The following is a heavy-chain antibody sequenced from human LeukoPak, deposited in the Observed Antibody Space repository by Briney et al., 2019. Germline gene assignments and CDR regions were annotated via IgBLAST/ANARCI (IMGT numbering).Heavy chain of an antibody. CDR1: GYTFTSYA. CDR2: INAGNGNT. V-gene: IGHV1-3*01. J-gene: IGHJ1*01. CDR3: ARDSGSGWYFEYFQH. Sequence: ASVKVSCKASGYTFTSYAMHWVRQAPGQRLEWMGRINAGNGNTKYSQKFQGRVTITRDTSASTAYMELSSLRSEDTAVYFCARDSGSGWYFEYFQHWGQGTLVTVSS. D-gene: IGHD6-19*01.